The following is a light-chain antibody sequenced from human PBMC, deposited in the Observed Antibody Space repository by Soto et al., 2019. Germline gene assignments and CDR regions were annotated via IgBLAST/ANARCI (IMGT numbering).Light chain of an antibody. V-gene: IGLV1-47*01. J-gene: IGLJ2*01. Sequence: QSVLTQPPSASGTPGQNVTISCSGSTTNIATNFVYWYQQFPGTAPKLIMYRNNRRPSGVPDRFSGSKSGTSASLAISGLRSEDEADYFCAAWDDGLRGVFGGGTKLTVL. CDR3: AAWDDGLRGV. CDR1: TTNIATNF. CDR2: RNN.